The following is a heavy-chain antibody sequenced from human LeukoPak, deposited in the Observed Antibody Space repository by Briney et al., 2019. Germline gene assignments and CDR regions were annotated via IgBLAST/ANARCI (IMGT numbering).Heavy chain of an antibody. V-gene: IGHV3-30-3*01. CDR1: GFTFSSYA. Sequence: PGGSLRLSCAASGFTFSSYAMHWVRQAPGKGLEWVAVISYDGSNKYYADSVKGRFTISRDNSKNTLYLQMNSLRAEDTAVYYCARDSGSGWYNWFDPWGQGTLVTVSS. CDR2: ISYDGSNK. J-gene: IGHJ5*02. D-gene: IGHD6-19*01. CDR3: ARDSGSGWYNWFDP.